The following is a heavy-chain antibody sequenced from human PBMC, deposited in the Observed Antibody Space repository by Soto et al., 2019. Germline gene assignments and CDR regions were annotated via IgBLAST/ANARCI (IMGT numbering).Heavy chain of an antibody. CDR2: IYYSGYT. J-gene: IGHJ4*02. CDR3: VKHDSYRLDS. CDR1: GGSISSSSYY. V-gene: IGHV4-39*01. D-gene: IGHD2-21*02. Sequence: SETLSLTCTVSGGSISSSSYYWGWIRQPPGKGLEWIGSIYYSGYTYYNPSLKSRVTISVDTSKNQFSLKLSSVTAADTAVYYCVKHDSYRLDSWGQGTLVT.